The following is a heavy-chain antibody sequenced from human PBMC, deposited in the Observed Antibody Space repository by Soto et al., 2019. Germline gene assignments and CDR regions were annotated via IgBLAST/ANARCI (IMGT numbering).Heavy chain of an antibody. D-gene: IGHD3-10*01. CDR3: ASDCGSGP. CDR2: ISSDGSDT. J-gene: IGHJ5*02. V-gene: IGHV3-74*01. Sequence: EVQLVESGGGLVQPGGSLRLSCAASGFTFSSNWMHWVRQAPGKGLVWVSRISSDGSDTSYADSVKGRFAISRDNARTAVDLQTYVLRAARGAVCDGASDCGSGPWGQGTLVTVSS. CDR1: GFTFSSNW.